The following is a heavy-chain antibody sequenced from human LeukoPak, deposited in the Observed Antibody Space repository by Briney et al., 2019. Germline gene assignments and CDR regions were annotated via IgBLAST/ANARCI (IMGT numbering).Heavy chain of an antibody. Sequence: GASVKVSCKASGGTISSYAISWVRQAPGQGLEWMGGIIPIFGTANYAQKFQGRVTITADESTNTAYMELSSLRSEDTAVYYCARAYDSSEFGFDYWGQGTLVTVSS. CDR3: ARAYDSSEFGFDY. V-gene: IGHV1-69*13. D-gene: IGHD3-22*01. J-gene: IGHJ4*02. CDR1: GGTISSYA. CDR2: IIPIFGTA.